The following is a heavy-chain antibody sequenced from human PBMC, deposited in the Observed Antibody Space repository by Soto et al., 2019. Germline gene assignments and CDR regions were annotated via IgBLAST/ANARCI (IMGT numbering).Heavy chain of an antibody. D-gene: IGHD3-22*01. CDR1: GYSFTIYC. V-gene: IGHV5-51*01. Sequence: GESLKISCKGSGYSFTIYCIGLVLQMPGKGLEWMGIIYPGDSDTRYSPSFQGQVTISADKSISTAYLQWSSLKASDTAMYYCARHPPYDSSGLSFQHWGQGTLVTVSS. CDR2: IYPGDSDT. CDR3: ARHPPYDSSGLSFQH. J-gene: IGHJ1*01.